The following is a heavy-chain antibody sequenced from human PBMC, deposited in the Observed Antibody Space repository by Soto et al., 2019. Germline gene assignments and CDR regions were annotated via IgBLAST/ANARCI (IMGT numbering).Heavy chain of an antibody. CDR3: ARDPVAGTYFDY. CDR1: GYTFTSYG. J-gene: IGHJ4*02. V-gene: IGHV1-18*01. CDR2: INAYTGNT. Sequence: QVQLVQSGAEVKKPGASVKVSCKASGYTFTSYGISWVRQAPGQGLEWMGWINAYTGNTNYAQKLQGRVTMTTDTSASTACMALRSLRSDDTAVFYCARDPVAGTYFDYWGQGTLVTVSS. D-gene: IGHD6-19*01.